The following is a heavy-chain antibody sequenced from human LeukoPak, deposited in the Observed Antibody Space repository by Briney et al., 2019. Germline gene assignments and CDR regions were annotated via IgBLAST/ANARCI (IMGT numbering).Heavy chain of an antibody. D-gene: IGHD1-14*01. V-gene: IGHV3-43*02. CDR2: MSGDGDST. Sequence: GGSLRLSCAASGFTFDDYAMHWVRQAPGKGLEWVSLMSGDGDSTYYVDSVKGRFTISRDNSKNSLYLQTNSLRTEDTALYYCAKDLGPTGAAWFDPWGQGTLVTVPS. CDR3: AKDLGPTGAAWFDP. CDR1: GFTFDDYA. J-gene: IGHJ5*02.